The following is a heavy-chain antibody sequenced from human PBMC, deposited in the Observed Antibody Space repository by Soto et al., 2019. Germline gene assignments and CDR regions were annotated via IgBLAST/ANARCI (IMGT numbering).Heavy chain of an antibody. Sequence: GGSLRLSCAASGFTFNNYAMSWVRQAPGKGLEWVSTISGGGGSTYYADSVKGRFTISRDSSKNTLFLQMNSLRAEDTALYYCATGIPTYYFDYWGQGTLVTVSS. D-gene: IGHD6-13*01. CDR3: ATGIPTYYFDY. J-gene: IGHJ4*02. CDR1: GFTFNNYA. CDR2: ISGGGGST. V-gene: IGHV3-23*01.